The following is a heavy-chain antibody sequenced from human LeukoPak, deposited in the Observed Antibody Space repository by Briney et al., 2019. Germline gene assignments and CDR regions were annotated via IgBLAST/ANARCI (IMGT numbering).Heavy chain of an antibody. CDR2: IYYSRTT. CDR3: VRHDGRSGGTMGALDS. D-gene: IGHD4-23*01. Sequence: PSETLSLTCTVSGGSISSGSHHWGWFRQSPGKGLEWIGSIYYSRTTYYNPSLNSRVTISVVTSKNQFPLQLNSVTAADTAVYYCVRHDGRSGGTMGALDSWGQGSLVTVSS. J-gene: IGHJ4*02. V-gene: IGHV4-39*01. CDR1: GGSISSGSHH.